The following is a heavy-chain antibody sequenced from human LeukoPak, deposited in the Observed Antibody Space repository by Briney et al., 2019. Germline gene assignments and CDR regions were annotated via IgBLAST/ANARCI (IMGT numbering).Heavy chain of an antibody. V-gene: IGHV3-30-3*01. J-gene: IGHJ4*02. CDR1: GFTFSTYA. D-gene: IGHD3-9*01. CDR3: ARQYYDILTGYSEYYFDY. Sequence: GGSLRLSCAASGFTFSTYAVNWVRQAPGKGLEWVAVISYDGSNKYYADSVKGRFTISRDNSKNTLYLQMNSLRAEDTAVYYCARQYYDILTGYSEYYFDYWGQGTLVTVSS. CDR2: ISYDGSNK.